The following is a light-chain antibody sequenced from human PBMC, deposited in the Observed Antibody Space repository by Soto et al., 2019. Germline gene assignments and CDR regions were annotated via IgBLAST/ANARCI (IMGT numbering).Light chain of an antibody. Sequence: DIQMTQSPSTLSASVGDRVTITCRASQSISSWLAWYQQKPGKAPKLLISQASSLESGVPSRFSGSGSETEFTLTISGLQPGDSATYYCQQYNSYSPTFGQGTKVDIK. CDR2: QAS. V-gene: IGKV1-5*03. CDR1: QSISSW. CDR3: QQYNSYSPT. J-gene: IGKJ1*01.